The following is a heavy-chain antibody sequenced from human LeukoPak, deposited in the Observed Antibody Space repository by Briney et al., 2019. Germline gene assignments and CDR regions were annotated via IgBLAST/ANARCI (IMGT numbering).Heavy chain of an antibody. CDR2: INPNSGGT. CDR3: ARSEARGYSYGYAY. J-gene: IGHJ4*02. V-gene: IGHV1-2*02. Sequence: ASVKASCKASGYTFTGYYMHWVRQAPGQGLEWMGWINPNSGGTNYAQKFQGRVTMTRDTSISTAYMELSRLRSDDTAVYYCARSEARGYSYGYAYWGQGTLVTVSS. D-gene: IGHD5-18*01. CDR1: GYTFTGYY.